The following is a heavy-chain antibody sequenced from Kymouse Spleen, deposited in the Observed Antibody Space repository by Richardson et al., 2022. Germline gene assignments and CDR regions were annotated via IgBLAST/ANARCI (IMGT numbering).Heavy chain of an antibody. V-gene: IGHV1-8*01. CDR3: ARGVYDFWSGYDYFDY. Sequence: QVQLVQSGAEVKKPGASVKVSCKASGYTFTSYDINWVRQATGQGLEWMGWMNPNSGNTGYAQKFQGRVTMTRNTSISTAYMELSSLRSEDTAVYYCARGVYDFWSGYDYFDYWGQGTLVTVSS. CDR2: MNPNSGNT. CDR1: GYTFTSYD. J-gene: IGHJ4*02. D-gene: IGHD3-3*01.